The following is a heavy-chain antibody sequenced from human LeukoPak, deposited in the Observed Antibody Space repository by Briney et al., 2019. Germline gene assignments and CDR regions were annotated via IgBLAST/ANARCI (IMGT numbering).Heavy chain of an antibody. J-gene: IGHJ5*02. CDR3: ARSDYYDSSGYYYFWSSAVGWFDP. CDR1: RGTFSSYA. V-gene: IGHV1-69*01. CDR2: IIPIFGTA. Sequence: GSSVKVSCKASRGTFSSYAISWVRQAPGQGLEWMGGIIPIFGTANYAQKFQGRVTITADESTSTAYMELSSLRSEDTAVYYCARSDYYDSSGYYYFWSSAVGWFDPWGQGTLVTVSS. D-gene: IGHD3-22*01.